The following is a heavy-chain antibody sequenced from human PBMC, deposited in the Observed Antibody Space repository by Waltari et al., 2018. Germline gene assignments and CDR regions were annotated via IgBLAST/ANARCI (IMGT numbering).Heavy chain of an antibody. V-gene: IGHV4-39*06. Sequence: RLQLQESGPGLLQPSETRSLTCTVSGGSITMIHSFWGWIRQPPGKGLEWIGSINHSGNTYYNPSLKNGVTISVDRSKNQFSLKVNSVTAADTAVYYCVRDRERVALLNWFDPWGQGTLVTVSS. CDR2: INHSGNT. CDR1: GGSITMIHSF. D-gene: IGHD2-15*01. CDR3: VRDRERVALLNWFDP. J-gene: IGHJ5*02.